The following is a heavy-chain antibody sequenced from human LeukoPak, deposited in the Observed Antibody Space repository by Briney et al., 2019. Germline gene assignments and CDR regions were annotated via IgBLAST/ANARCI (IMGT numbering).Heavy chain of an antibody. Sequence: GGSLRLSCAASEFTFDNYAMSWVRQAPGKGLEWVSVISGSGYYSYYADSVKGRFTVSRDNAKNSLYLQMNSLRAEDTAVYYCARRVYNSGWYIDYWGQGTLVTVSS. J-gene: IGHJ4*02. D-gene: IGHD6-19*01. CDR3: ARRVYNSGWYIDY. CDR2: ISGSGYYS. CDR1: EFTFDNYA. V-gene: IGHV3-23*01.